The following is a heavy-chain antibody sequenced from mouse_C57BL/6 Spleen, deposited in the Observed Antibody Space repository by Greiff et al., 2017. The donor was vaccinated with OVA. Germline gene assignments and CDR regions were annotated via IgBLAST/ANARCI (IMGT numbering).Heavy chain of an antibody. Sequence: QVQLQQPGAELVKPGASVKMSCKASGYTFTSYWITWVKQRPGQGLEWIGDIYPGSGSTNYNEKFKSKATLTVDTSSSTAYMQLSSPTSEDSAVYYCAREGTTVVADYWGQGTTLTVSS. D-gene: IGHD1-1*01. V-gene: IGHV1-55*01. J-gene: IGHJ2*01. CDR2: IYPGSGST. CDR1: GYTFTSYW. CDR3: AREGTTVVADY.